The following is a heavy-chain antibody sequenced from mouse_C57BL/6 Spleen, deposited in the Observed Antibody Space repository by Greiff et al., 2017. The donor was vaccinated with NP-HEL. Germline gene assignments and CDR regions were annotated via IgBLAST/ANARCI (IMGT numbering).Heavy chain of an antibody. J-gene: IGHJ3*01. CDR3: ARGGDYDYGAWFAY. CDR2: IYPGSGNT. V-gene: IGHV1-76*01. D-gene: IGHD1-1*02. Sequence: VQLQQSGAELVRPGASVKLSCKASGYTFTDYYINWVKQRPGQGLEWIARIYPGSGNTYYNEKFKGKATLTAEKSSSTAYMQLSSLTSEDSAVYFCARGGDYDYGAWFAYWGQGTLVTVSA. CDR1: GYTFTDYY.